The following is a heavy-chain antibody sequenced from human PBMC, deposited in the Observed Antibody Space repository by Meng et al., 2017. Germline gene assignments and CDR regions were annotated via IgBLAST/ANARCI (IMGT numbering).Heavy chain of an antibody. CDR3: ASYSSVRGIAY. Sequence: QVRLVQVGESVKRDGSTVNVAGKAAGGTFSSYAISWVRPAPGQGLEWMGGIIPIFGTANYAKKFQGRVTITADESTSTAYMELSSLRSEDTAVYYCASYSSVRGIAYWGQGTLVTVSS. CDR2: IIPIFGTA. D-gene: IGHD3-10*01. V-gene: IGHV1-69*01. CDR1: GGTFSSYA. J-gene: IGHJ4*02.